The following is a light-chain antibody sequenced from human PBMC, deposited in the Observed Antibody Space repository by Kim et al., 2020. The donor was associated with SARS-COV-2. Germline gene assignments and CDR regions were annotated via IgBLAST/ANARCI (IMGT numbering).Light chain of an antibody. J-gene: IGLJ3*02. V-gene: IGLV2-14*03. CDR1: NNDVGAYNY. Sequence: QSALTQPAYVSGSPGQSITISCTGTNNDVGAYNYVSWYQQHPGKVPKLMIYDVSKRPSGVSNRFSGSKSGNTASLTISGLQADDEADYYCNSYTTSTTLVFGGGTQLTVL. CDR3: NSYTTSTTLV. CDR2: DVS.